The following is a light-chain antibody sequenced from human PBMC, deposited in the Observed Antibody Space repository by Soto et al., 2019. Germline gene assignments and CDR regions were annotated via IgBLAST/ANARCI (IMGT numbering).Light chain of an antibody. Sequence: DIQMTQSPSTLSASVGDRVTITCRASQTISSWLAWYQQKPGKAPKILIYKASTLKSGVPSRFSGSGSGTEFTLTISSLQPDDFATYYCQQYNSYSEAFGQGTKVELK. CDR2: KAS. J-gene: IGKJ1*01. CDR1: QTISSW. V-gene: IGKV1-5*03. CDR3: QQYNSYSEA.